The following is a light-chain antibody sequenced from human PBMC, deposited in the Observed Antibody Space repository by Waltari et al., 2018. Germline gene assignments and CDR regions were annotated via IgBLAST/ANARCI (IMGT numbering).Light chain of an antibody. CDR3: SSYTSSSTLYV. CDR1: SSDVGGYNY. J-gene: IGLJ1*01. V-gene: IGLV2-14*03. Sequence: QSALPQPASVSGSPGQSITISCTGNSSDVGGYNYVSWYQQHPGKAPKLMIYDVSNRPSGVSNRFSGSKSGNTASLTISGLQAEDEADYYCSSYTSSSTLYVFGTGTKVTVL. CDR2: DVS.